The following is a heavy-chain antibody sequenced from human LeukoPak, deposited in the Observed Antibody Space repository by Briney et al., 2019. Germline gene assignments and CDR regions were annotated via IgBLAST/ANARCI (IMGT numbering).Heavy chain of an antibody. CDR3: ARVPSSGWYGGPDR. V-gene: IGHV1-2*02. D-gene: IGHD6-19*01. CDR1: GYTFTSYD. J-gene: IGHJ5*02. Sequence: ASVKVSCKASGYTFTSYDMNWVRQAPGQGLEWMGWINPNSGDTNYAQKFQGRVTMTRDTSISTAYMELSSLRSDDTAVYYCARVPSSGWYGGPDRWGQGTLVTVSS. CDR2: INPNSGDT.